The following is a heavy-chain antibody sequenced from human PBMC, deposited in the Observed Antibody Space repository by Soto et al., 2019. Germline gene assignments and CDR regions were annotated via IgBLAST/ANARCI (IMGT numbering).Heavy chain of an antibody. D-gene: IGHD6-13*01. Sequence: PSEPLCLTYAVFGGSFSGFYWSWIRQTPRKGPEWVGEINHSGSTNYNPSLKSRVTISVDTSKNQFSLKLSSVTAADTAVYYCARGRIAAAGTGLYYYYYYGMDVWGQGTTVTVSS. V-gene: IGHV4-34*01. CDR2: INHSGST. J-gene: IGHJ6*02. CDR3: ARGRIAAAGTGLYYYYYYGMDV. CDR1: GGSFSGFY.